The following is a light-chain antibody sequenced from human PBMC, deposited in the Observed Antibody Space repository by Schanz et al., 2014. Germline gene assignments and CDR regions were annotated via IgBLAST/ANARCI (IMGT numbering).Light chain of an antibody. CDR2: DAS. V-gene: IGKV3-15*01. Sequence: EIVLTQSPATLSLSPGERATLSCRASQSVRSFLAWYQQKPGQAPRLLIYDASTRSTGIPARFSGSGSETEFTLSISSLQSEDFAVYYCQQYKIWPPTFGQGTKVEI. CDR3: QQYKIWPPT. CDR1: QSVRSF. J-gene: IGKJ1*01.